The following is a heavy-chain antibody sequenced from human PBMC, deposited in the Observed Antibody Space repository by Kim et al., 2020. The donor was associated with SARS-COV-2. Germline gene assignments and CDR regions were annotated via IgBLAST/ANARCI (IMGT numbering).Heavy chain of an antibody. V-gene: IGHV3-7*01. Sequence: GGSLRLSCAAPGFTFSSYWMSWVRQAPGKGLEWVANIKQDGSEKYYVDSVKGRFTISRDNAKNSLYLQMNSLRAEDTAVYYCARVYPYSYGCVDSWGQGTLVTVSS. CDR1: GFTFSSYW. J-gene: IGHJ4*02. CDR3: ARVYPYSYGCVDS. D-gene: IGHD5-18*01. CDR2: IKQDGSEK.